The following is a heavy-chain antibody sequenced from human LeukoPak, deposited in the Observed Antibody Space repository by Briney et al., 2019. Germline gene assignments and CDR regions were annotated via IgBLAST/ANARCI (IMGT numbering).Heavy chain of an antibody. Sequence: PSETLSLTCTVSGGSISSYYWSWIRQPPGKGLEWIGYIYYSGSTNYNPSLKSRVTISVDTSKNQFSLKLSSVTAADTAVYYCASLRIAVAGRGYWGQGTLVTVSS. D-gene: IGHD6-19*01. CDR1: GGSISSYY. CDR3: ASLRIAVAGRGY. CDR2: IYYSGST. V-gene: IGHV4-59*12. J-gene: IGHJ4*02.